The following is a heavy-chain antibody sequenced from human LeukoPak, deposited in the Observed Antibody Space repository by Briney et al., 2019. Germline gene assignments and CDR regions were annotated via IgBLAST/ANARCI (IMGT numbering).Heavy chain of an antibody. CDR3: TRGGASASYYWFY. Sequence: GGSLRLSCVDSGLTFSNYCMTWVRQAPGKGLEWVANIKKDGSEKFYVDSVKGRFTISRDNAKSSLYLQMDSLRGEDTAVYYCTRGGASASYYWFYWGQGTLVTVSS. D-gene: IGHD2-8*01. CDR2: IKKDGSEK. V-gene: IGHV3-7*03. J-gene: IGHJ4*02. CDR1: GLTFSNYC.